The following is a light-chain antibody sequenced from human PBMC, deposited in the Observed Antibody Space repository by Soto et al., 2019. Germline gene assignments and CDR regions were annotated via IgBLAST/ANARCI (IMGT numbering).Light chain of an antibody. Sequence: QSALTQPRSVSGSPGRSVTISCTGTSSDVGGYNYVSWYQQHPGKAPKLMIYDVSKRPSGVPDRFSGSKSGNTASLTISGLQAEDEADYYCCSYAGSYTVFGGGTKLTVL. CDR3: CSYAGSYTV. CDR2: DVS. V-gene: IGLV2-11*01. CDR1: SSDVGGYNY. J-gene: IGLJ3*02.